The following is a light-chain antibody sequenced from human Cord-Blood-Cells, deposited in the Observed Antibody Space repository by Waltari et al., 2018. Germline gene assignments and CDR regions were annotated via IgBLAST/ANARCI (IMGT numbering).Light chain of an antibody. CDR3: SSYTSSSTYV. CDR2: DVS. Sequence: QSALTQPASVSGSPGQSLTISCTGTSSDVGGYNYVSWYQKHPGKAPNLMIYDVSNRPSGVSNRFSGSKSGNTASLTISGLQAEDEADYYCSSYTSSSTYVFGTGTKVTVL. V-gene: IGLV2-14*03. J-gene: IGLJ1*01. CDR1: SSDVGGYNY.